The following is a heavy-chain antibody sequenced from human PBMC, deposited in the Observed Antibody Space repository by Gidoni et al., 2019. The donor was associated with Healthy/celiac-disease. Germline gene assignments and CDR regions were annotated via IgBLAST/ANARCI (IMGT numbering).Heavy chain of an antibody. J-gene: IGHJ4*02. V-gene: IGHV3-9*01. CDR1: GFTFDDYA. Sequence: EVQLVESVGGLVQPGRSLRLSSAASGFTFDDYAMHWVRQAQGKGLEWVSGISWNSGSIGYADSVKGRFTISRDNAKNSLYLQMNRLRAEDTALYYCAKERVDYGDLDYWGQGTLVTVSS. CDR3: AKERVDYGDLDY. CDR2: ISWNSGSI. D-gene: IGHD4-17*01.